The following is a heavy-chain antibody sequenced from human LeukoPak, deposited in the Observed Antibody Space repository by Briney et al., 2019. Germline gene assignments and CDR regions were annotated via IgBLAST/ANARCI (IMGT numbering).Heavy chain of an antibody. V-gene: IGHV1-24*01. J-gene: IGHJ5*02. D-gene: IGHD3-16*01. CDR1: GYTLTKLS. CDR2: FAPEDGET. Sequence: ASVKVSCKVFGYTLTKLSMHWVRQAPGKGLEWMGGFAPEDGETIYAQNFQGRVTMTEDTSTDTAYMELSSLRSEDTAVYYCATLNSFVITFGDFAKGWFDPWGQGTLVTVSS. CDR3: ATLNSFVITFGDFAKGWFDP.